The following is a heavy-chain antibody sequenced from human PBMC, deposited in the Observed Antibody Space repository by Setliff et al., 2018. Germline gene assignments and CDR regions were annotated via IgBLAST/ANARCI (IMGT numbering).Heavy chain of an antibody. D-gene: IGHD2-2*01. V-gene: IGHV1-18*01. CDR3: ARVLFHCSSTSCYLDAFDI. CDR1: GYTFISYG. J-gene: IGHJ3*02. Sequence: ASVKVSCKASGYTFISYGISWVRQAPGQGLERMGWISAYNGNTNYAQKLQGRVTMTTDTSTSTAYMELRSLRSDDTAVYYCARVLFHCSSTSCYLDAFDIWGQGTMGTVS. CDR2: ISAYNGNT.